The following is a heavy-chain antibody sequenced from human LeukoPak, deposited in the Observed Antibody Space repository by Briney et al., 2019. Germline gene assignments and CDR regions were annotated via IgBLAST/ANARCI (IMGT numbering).Heavy chain of an antibody. J-gene: IGHJ3*02. CDR1: GYTFTGYY. V-gene: IGHV1-18*04. D-gene: IGHD2-2*01. CDR2: ISAYNGNT. CDR3: ARGGDPGYCSSTSCYRALDI. Sequence: GASVKVSCKASGYTFTGYYMHWVRQAPGQGLEWMGWISAYNGNTNYAHKLQGRVTMTTDTSTSTAYMELRSLRSDDTAVYYCARGGDPGYCSSTSCYRALDIWGQGTMVTVSS.